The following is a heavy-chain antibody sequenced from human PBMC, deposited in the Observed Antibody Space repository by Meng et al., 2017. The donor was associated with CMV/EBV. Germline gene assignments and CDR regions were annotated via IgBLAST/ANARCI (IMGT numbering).Heavy chain of an antibody. V-gene: IGHV4-39*07. CDR1: GGSISSSSYY. CDR2: IYYSGST. CDR3: ARFKRTYGMDV. J-gene: IGHJ6*02. Sequence: SETLSLTCTVSGGSISSSSYYWGWLRQPPGKGLEWIGSIYYSGSTYYNPSLKSRVTISVDTSKNQFSLKLSSVTAADTAVYYCARFKRTYGMDVWGQGTTVTVSS.